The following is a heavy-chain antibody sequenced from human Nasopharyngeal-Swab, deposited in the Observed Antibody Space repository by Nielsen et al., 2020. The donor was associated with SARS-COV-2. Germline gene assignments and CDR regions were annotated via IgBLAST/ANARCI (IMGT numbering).Heavy chain of an antibody. D-gene: IGHD3-16*01. J-gene: IGHJ6*03. Sequence: GESLKISCAASGFTFSSYGMHWVRQAPGEGLEWVAFIRYDGFNQHYVDSVKGRFTISRDSFKHTLYLQLNSLRAEDTAVYYCAKDHKMDSGGGVGYMADWGKGTTVTVSS. V-gene: IGHV3-30*02. CDR2: IRYDGFNQ. CDR3: AKDHKMDSGGGVGYMAD. CDR1: GFTFSSYG.